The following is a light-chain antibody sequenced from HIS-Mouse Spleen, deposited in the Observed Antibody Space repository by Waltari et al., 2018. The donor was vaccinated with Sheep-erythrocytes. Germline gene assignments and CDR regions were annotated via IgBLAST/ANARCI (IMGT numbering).Light chain of an antibody. V-gene: IGLV3-19*01. Sequence: SSELTQDPAVSVALGQTVRITCQGDSLRSYYASWLQQKPGQAPVLVIYGKNNRPSGSPDRFAGSSSANTASLTITGAQAEDEADFYCNSRDSSGNHLGVVFGGGTKLTVL. J-gene: IGLJ2*01. CDR1: SLRSYY. CDR2: GKN. CDR3: NSRDSSGNHLGVV.